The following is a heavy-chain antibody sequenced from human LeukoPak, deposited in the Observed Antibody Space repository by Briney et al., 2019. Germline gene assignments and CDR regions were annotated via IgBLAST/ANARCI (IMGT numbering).Heavy chain of an antibody. CDR2: VSGSGGST. Sequence: GGSLRLSCAASGGSFFSYSMSCVRRAPAGELQGGSAVSGSGGSTYYAASVKSRFTISRDNSKNKQCLQMNSLRAEDTAVYYCAKDGGMNSGFDFGYYGMDVWGKGTTVTVS. V-gene: IGHV3-23*01. D-gene: IGHD5-12*01. J-gene: IGHJ6*04. CDR3: AKDGGMNSGFDFGYYGMDV. CDR1: GGSFFSYS.